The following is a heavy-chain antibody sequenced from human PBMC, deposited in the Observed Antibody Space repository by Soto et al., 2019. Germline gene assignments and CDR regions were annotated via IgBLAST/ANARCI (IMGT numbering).Heavy chain of an antibody. Sequence: QVQLVQSGAEVKKPGSSVKVSCKASGGTFSNYAMNWVRQAPGQGLAWLGGIIPVFGTATYAQKFPGRVSISADGPTSTVYMDLSSLRSEDTAVYYCAARGKGSVRSFNLGFDPWGQGTLVTVSS. CDR3: AARGKGSVRSFNLGFDP. V-gene: IGHV1-69*01. CDR2: IIPVFGTA. CDR1: GGTFSNYA. J-gene: IGHJ5*02.